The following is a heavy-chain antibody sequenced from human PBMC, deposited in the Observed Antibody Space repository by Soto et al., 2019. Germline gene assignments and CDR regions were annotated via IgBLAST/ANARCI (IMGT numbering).Heavy chain of an antibody. CDR2: IYYTGSS. D-gene: IGHD2-21*02. J-gene: IGHJ4*02. CDR1: GGSLISGDYY. CDR3: ARRLHCGGDCSLDC. Sequence: QVQLQESGPGLVKPSQTLSLTCTVSGGSLISGDYYWNWIRQPPGKALEWIGYIYYTGSSYYNPSLQSRLTMSIDTSKNQFSLKLSSLTAADTAVYYCARRLHCGGDCSLDCWGQGTLVTVSS. V-gene: IGHV4-30-4*01.